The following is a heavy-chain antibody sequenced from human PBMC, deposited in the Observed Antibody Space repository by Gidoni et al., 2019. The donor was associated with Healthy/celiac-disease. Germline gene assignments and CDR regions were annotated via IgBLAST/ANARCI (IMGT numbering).Heavy chain of an antibody. V-gene: IGHV3-66*02. CDR2: SYSGGSP. D-gene: IGHD3-10*01. J-gene: IGHJ4*02. Sequence: EVQLVEAGGGVVQHGGYLRLACAASGFTVSSNYMSWVRQAQVKGLEFVSVSYSGGSPYYADSVQVRFTISRDNSKNTLYLQMHSLRAEATAVYYFASDDGVRGVPVGYWGQGTLVTVSS. CDR3: ASDDGVRGVPVGY. CDR1: GFTVSSNY.